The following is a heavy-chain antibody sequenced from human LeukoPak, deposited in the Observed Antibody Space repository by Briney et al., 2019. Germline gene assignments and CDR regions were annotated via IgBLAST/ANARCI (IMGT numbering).Heavy chain of an antibody. CDR1: GFTLSSYV. D-gene: IGHD6-19*01. CDR2: ISGRSVST. J-gene: IGHJ4*02. V-gene: IGHV3-23*01. CDR3: AKVGSGWYYFDY. Sequence: GGSLRLSCAASGFTLSSYVMSWVRQAPGKGLEWVSGISGRSVSTYYADSVKGRFTISRDNSKNTLYLQMNSLRAEDTAVYYCAKVGSGWYYFDYWGQGTLVTAYS.